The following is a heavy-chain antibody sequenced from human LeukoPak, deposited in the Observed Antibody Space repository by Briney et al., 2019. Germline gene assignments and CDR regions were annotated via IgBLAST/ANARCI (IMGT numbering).Heavy chain of an antibody. J-gene: IGHJ3*02. CDR3: AKDFLGSSRAFDI. Sequence: PGRSLRLSCAASGFTFSSYGMHWVRQAPGKGLEWVAVISYDGSNKYFADSVKGRFTISRDNSKNTLYLQMNSLRAEDAAVYYCAKDFLGSSRAFDIWGQGTMVTVSS. V-gene: IGHV3-30*18. CDR2: ISYDGSNK. CDR1: GFTFSSYG. D-gene: IGHD2-2*01.